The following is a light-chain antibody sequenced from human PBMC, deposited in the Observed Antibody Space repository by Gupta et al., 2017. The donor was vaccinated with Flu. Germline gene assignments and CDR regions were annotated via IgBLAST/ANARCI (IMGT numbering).Light chain of an antibody. CDR3: QVWADNSDV. V-gene: IGLV3-9*01. CDR1: KTGTKN. Sequence: SSDLPQPLSMSVALGQTARITCERDKTGTKNVHWYQQKPGQAPVLVIYRDNNRPSGIPDRFSGSNSYSGNTATLTINRVQAGDEADYYCQVWADNSDVLGGGTKLTVL. J-gene: IGLJ3*02. CDR2: RDN.